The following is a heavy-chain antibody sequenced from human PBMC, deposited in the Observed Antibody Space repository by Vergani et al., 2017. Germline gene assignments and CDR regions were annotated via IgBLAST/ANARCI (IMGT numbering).Heavy chain of an antibody. Sequence: QVQLQQWGAGLLKPSETLSLTCAVYGGSFSGYYWSWIRQPPGKGLEWIGEINHSGSTNYNPSLKSRVTISVDTSKKQFSLKLSSVTAADTAVYYCARSGYSYSYYYYYMDVWGKGTTVTVSS. D-gene: IGHD5-18*01. CDR1: GGSFSGYY. J-gene: IGHJ6*03. CDR2: INHSGST. V-gene: IGHV4-34*01. CDR3: ARSGYSYSYYYYYMDV.